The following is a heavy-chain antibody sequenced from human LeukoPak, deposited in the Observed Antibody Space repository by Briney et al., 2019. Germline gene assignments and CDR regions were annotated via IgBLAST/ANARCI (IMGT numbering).Heavy chain of an antibody. V-gene: IGHV4-61*02. CDR1: GGSISSGSYY. CDR2: IYTSGST. J-gene: IGHJ4*02. Sequence: SQALSLTCTVSGGSISSGSYYWSWIRQPAGKGLEWIGRIYTSGSTNYNPSLKSRVTMSVDTSKNQFSLKLSSVTAADTAVYYCARLKAPRAQFDYWGRGTLVTVSS. CDR3: ARLKAPRAQFDY. D-gene: IGHD6-6*01.